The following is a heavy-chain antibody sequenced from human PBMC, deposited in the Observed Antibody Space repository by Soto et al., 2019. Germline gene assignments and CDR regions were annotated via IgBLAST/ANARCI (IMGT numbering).Heavy chain of an antibody. CDR2: ITGSGRDT. Sequence: LRLSCAASGLTFRNNVLSWVRQAPGKGLDWVSGITGSGRDTYYADSVKGRFTISRDNSKNMVFLQMNSLRAEDTALYYCAKNGLDNSPSAIDSWGPGTLVTV. D-gene: IGHD2-8*01. V-gene: IGHV3-23*01. CDR3: AKNGLDNSPSAIDS. J-gene: IGHJ4*02. CDR1: GLTFRNNV.